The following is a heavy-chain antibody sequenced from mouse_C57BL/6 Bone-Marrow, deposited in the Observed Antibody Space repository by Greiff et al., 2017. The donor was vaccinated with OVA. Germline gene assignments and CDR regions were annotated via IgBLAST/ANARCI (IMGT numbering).Heavy chain of an antibody. CDR3: ARDTYDGSY. V-gene: IGHV3-6*01. D-gene: IGHD2-3*01. CDR1: GYSIPSGYY. J-gene: IGHJ2*01. Sequence: EVKLMESGPGLVKPSQSLSLTCSVTGYSIPSGYYWNWIRQFPGNKLEWMGYISYDGSNNYNPSLKNRISITRDTSKNQFFLKLNSVTTEDTATYYCARDTYDGSYWGQGTTLTVSS. CDR2: ISYDGSN.